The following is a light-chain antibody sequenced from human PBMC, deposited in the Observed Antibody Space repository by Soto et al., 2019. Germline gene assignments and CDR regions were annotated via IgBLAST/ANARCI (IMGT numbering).Light chain of an antibody. CDR1: SSNIGSNT. V-gene: IGLV1-44*01. CDR2: SNN. CDR3: AAWDDSLNGFYV. Sequence: QSALTQPPSASGTPGQRVTISCSGSSSNIGSNTVNWYQQLPGTAPKLLIYSNNQWPSGVPDRFSGSKSGTSASLAISGLQSEDEADYYCAAWDDSLNGFYVFGTGTKVTVL. J-gene: IGLJ1*01.